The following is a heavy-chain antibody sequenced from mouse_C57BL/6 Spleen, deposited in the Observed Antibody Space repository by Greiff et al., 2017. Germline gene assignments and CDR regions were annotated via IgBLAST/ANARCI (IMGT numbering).Heavy chain of an antibody. J-gene: IGHJ2*01. D-gene: IGHD2-5*01. CDR2: IHPNSGST. Sequence: VQLQQPGAELVKPGASVKLSCKASGYTFTSYWMHWVKQRPGQGLEWIGMIHPNSGSTNYNEKFKSKATLTVDNSSSTAYMQLSSLTSEDSAVYDCASPYSNYFDYWGQGTTLTVSS. CDR3: ASPYSNYFDY. V-gene: IGHV1-64*01. CDR1: GYTFTSYW.